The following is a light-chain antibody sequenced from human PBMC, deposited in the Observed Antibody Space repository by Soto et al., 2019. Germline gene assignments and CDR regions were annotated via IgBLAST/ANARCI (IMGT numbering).Light chain of an antibody. CDR3: QYLNSHPLS. J-gene: IGKJ4*01. CDR2: LAS. V-gene: IGKV1-9*01. CDR1: RGISSY. Sequence: IQLTQSPSSLSASVGDRVTITCRASRGISSYLAWYQQKPGKAPKLLIYLASTLQSGVPSRFSGSGSGTDFSLTISSLQPEDVATYYCQYLNSHPLSFGGGTKVDSK.